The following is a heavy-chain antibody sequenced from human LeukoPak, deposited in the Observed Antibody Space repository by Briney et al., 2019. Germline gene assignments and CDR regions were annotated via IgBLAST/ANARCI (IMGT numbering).Heavy chain of an antibody. V-gene: IGHV3-7*02. CDR2: KKKDGIEK. J-gene: IGHJ4*02. D-gene: IGHD2-2*01. CDR1: GFTLSSDW. CDR3: ARGRYSSRSGGYYFDI. Sequence: GGSLRLSCVVSGFTLSSDWKSWARQAPGKGLEWVEHKKKDGIEKYYVESVKGRFTISRDNAKNSLYLQMNSLRAEDTAVYYCARGRYSSRSGGYYFDIWGQGTLVTVSS.